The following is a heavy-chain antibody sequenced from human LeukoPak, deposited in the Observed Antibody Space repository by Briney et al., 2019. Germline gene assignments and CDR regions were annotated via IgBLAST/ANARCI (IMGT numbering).Heavy chain of an antibody. CDR3: TTVTSGWHDYYYSMDV. Sequence: GGSLRLSCAASGFTFSNAWMSWVRQAPGKGLEWVGRIKSKTDGGTTDYAAPVKGRFTISRDDSKNTLYLQMNSLKTADTAVYYCTTVTSGWHDYYYSMDVWGKGTTVTVSS. J-gene: IGHJ6*03. V-gene: IGHV3-15*01. D-gene: IGHD6-19*01. CDR1: GFTFSNAW. CDR2: IKSKTDGGTT.